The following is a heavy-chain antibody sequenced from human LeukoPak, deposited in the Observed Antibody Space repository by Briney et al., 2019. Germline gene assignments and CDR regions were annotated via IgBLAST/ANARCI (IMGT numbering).Heavy chain of an antibody. CDR2: IYYSKNT. J-gene: IGHJ4*02. V-gene: IGHV4-39*02. D-gene: IGHD5-18*01. CDR3: GYRPGFSYVDYGY. CDR1: LGSPSTGIAY. Sequence: SETLSHTSAPSLGSPSTGIAYTGSIRLPPGKGLEWIGSIYYSKNTYYNPSLKSRVTISTDTSNNHFNLTPVSVTAMDEAVYYGGYRPGFSYVDYGYWGQGTLVTVSS.